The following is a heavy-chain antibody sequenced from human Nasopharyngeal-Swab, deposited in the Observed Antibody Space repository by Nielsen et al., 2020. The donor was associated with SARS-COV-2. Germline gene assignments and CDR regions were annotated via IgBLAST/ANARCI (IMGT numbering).Heavy chain of an antibody. Sequence: SETLSLTCTVSGASISSSINYWGWICQSPQKGLEWIGTVSYSGTANYNPSLNSRVTISVDTSKNQFSLKLISVTAADTAVYYCARDESGDYLGLPFDYWGQGTLVTVSS. J-gene: IGHJ4*02. V-gene: IGHV4-39*07. CDR1: GASISSSINY. CDR2: VSYSGTA. CDR3: ARDESGDYLGLPFDY. D-gene: IGHD4-17*01.